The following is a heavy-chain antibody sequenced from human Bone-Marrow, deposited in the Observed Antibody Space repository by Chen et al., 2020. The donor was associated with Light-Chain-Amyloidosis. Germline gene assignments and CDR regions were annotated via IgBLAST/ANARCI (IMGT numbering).Heavy chain of an antibody. D-gene: IGHD6-19*01. CDR2: IYPGGNT. CDR1: GFTVSGNY. J-gene: IGHJ6*02. CDR3: ARETSGSGWTFMDV. Sequence: DVQLVETGGDLIQPGGSLRLSCAASGFTVSGNYMSGVRQAPGKGREWDPLIYPGGNTFYEDSVRGRFTISRDSSENTLYLKMNSLRAGDTALYFCARETSGSGWTFMDVWGQGTTVIVSS. V-gene: IGHV3-53*02.